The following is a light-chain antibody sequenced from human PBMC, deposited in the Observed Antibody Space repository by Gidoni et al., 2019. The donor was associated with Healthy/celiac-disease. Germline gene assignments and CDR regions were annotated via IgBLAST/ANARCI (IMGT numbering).Light chain of an antibody. CDR3: AAWDDSLNGWV. V-gene: IGLV1-36*01. Sequence: SVLTQPPSVPEAPRQRVTISCSGSSSNIGNNAVTWYQQPPGKAPKLLIYYDNLLPSGVSDRFSGSKSGTSASLAISGLQSEDEADYYCAAWDDSLNGWVFGGGTKLTVL. CDR1: SSNIGNNA. CDR2: YDN. J-gene: IGLJ3*02.